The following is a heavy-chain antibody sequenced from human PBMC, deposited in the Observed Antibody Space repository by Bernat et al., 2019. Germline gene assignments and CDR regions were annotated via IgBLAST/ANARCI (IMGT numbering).Heavy chain of an antibody. D-gene: IGHD4-17*01. Sequence: EVQLVESGGGLVQPGGSLRLPCAASGFTFSSYSMNWVRQAPGKGLEWVSYISSSSSTIYYADSVKGRFTISRDKAKNSLYLQMNSLRDEDTAVYYCARDLDYGDSYYYGMDVWGQGTTVTVSS. CDR1: GFTFSSYS. CDR3: ARDLDYGDSYYYGMDV. CDR2: ISSSSSTI. J-gene: IGHJ6*01. V-gene: IGHV3-48*02.